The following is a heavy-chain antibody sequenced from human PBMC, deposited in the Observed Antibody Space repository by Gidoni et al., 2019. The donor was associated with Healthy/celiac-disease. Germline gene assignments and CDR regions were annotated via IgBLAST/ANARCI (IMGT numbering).Heavy chain of an antibody. CDR2: INHSGST. J-gene: IGHJ2*01. CDR3: ARGGMWANLRDFDL. D-gene: IGHD1-1*01. CDR1: GGSFSGYY. Sequence: QVQLQQWGAGLLKTSETLSLTCAVYGGSFSGYYWSWIRQPPGKGLEWIGEINHSGSTNYNPSLKSRVTISVDTSKNQFSLKLSSVTAADTAVYYCARGGMWANLRDFDLWGRGTLVTVSS. V-gene: IGHV4-34*01.